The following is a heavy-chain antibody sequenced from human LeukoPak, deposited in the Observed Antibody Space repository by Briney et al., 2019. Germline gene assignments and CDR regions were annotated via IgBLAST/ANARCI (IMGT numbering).Heavy chain of an antibody. CDR3: TRAPHPRCSSSGCYLDY. CDR1: GLTFGDYA. V-gene: IGHV3-49*04. D-gene: IGHD2-2*01. CDR2: IQAKAYGGAT. J-gene: IGHJ4*02. Sequence: GGSLRLSCSTSGLTFGDYAMSRVRQAPGKGLEWVGFIQAKAYGGATKYAASVNGRFSISRDDSQSIANLQMNDLKTEDTAVYYCTRAPHPRCSSSGCYLDYWGQGTLVTVSS.